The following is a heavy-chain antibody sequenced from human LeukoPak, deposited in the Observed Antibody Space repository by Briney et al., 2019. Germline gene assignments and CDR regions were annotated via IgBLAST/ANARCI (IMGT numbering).Heavy chain of an antibody. J-gene: IGHJ4*02. CDR3: ARAVFMVRGVIISRKGYYFDY. Sequence: PGGSLRLSCAASGFTFSSYGMRWVRQAPGKGLEWVSAISGGGGSTCYADSVKGRFTISRDNSKNTLYLQMNSLRAEDTAVYYCARAVFMVRGVIISRKGYYFDYWGQGTLVTVSS. D-gene: IGHD3-10*01. CDR2: ISGGGGST. V-gene: IGHV3-23*01. CDR1: GFTFSSYG.